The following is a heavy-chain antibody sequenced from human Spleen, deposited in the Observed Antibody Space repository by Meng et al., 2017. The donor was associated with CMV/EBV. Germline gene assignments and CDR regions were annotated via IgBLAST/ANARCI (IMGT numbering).Heavy chain of an antibody. CDR2: INPNSGGT. CDR1: GYTFTGYY. Sequence: ASVKVSCKASGYTFTGYYMHGVRQAPGQGHEWMGWINPNSGGTNYAQKCQGRVTMTRDTSSSTAYMEQSRLRSDDTAVYYCARESDSSGQYAFDIWGQGTMVTVSS. V-gene: IGHV1-2*02. CDR3: ARESDSSGQYAFDI. J-gene: IGHJ3*02. D-gene: IGHD3-22*01.